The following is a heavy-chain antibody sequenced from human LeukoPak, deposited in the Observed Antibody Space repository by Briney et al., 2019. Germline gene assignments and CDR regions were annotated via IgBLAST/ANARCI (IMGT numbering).Heavy chain of an antibody. CDR3: AREPGEYYYDSSGYPDY. D-gene: IGHD3-22*01. Sequence: NTSETLSLTCTVSGHSISSSSYYWGWIRQPPGKGLEWIESIYYSGSTYYNPSLKSRVTISVDTSKNQFSLKLSSVTAADTAVYYCAREPGEYYYDSSGYPDYWGQGTLVTVSS. CDR1: GHSISSSSYY. CDR2: IYYSGST. J-gene: IGHJ4*02. V-gene: IGHV4-39*07.